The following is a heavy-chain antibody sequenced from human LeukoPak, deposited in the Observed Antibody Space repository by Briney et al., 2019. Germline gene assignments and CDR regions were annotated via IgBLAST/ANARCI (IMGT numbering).Heavy chain of an antibody. CDR1: NGSISSYY. CDR3: TRDGPRSSGYPDT. V-gene: IGHV4-59*12. D-gene: IGHD3-22*01. Sequence: SETLSLTYTVSNGSISSYYWSWIRQPPGKGLEWIGFISYSGSTNYNPSLKSRVTISVDTSKNQFSLKLSSVTAADTAVYYCTRDGPRSSGYPDTWGQGTLVTVSS. CDR2: ISYSGST. J-gene: IGHJ5*02.